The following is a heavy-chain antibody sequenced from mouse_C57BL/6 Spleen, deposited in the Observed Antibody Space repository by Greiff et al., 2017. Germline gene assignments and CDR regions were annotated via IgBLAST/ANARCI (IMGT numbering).Heavy chain of an antibody. CDR3: ARTGLGGYFDY. Sequence: EVMLVESGGGLVQPGGSLKLSCAASGFTFSDYYMYWVRQTPEKRLEWVAYISNGGGSTYYPDTVKGRFTISRDNAKNTLYLQMNRLKSEDTARYYCARTGLGGYFDYWGQGTTLTVSS. CDR2: ISNGGGST. CDR1: GFTFSDYY. J-gene: IGHJ2*01. V-gene: IGHV5-12*01. D-gene: IGHD3-1*01.